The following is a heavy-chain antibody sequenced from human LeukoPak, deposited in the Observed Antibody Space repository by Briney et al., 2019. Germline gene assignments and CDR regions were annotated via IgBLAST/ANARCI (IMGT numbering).Heavy chain of an antibody. CDR2: ISRDGTIT. Sequence: GGSLRLSCAASGFTLSSYWMHWVRQAPGKGLVWVSGISRDGTITNYADAVKGRFTISRDNAKNTLYLQMNSLRVEDTAVYSCARGWYGPDSCGQGTLVTVSS. CDR1: GFTLSSYW. V-gene: IGHV3-74*01. CDR3: ARGWYGPDS. D-gene: IGHD1-14*01. J-gene: IGHJ5*01.